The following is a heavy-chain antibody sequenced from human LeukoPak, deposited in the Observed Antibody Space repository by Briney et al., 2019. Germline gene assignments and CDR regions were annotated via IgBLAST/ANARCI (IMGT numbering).Heavy chain of an antibody. CDR3: ARRGVPAARGWFDP. V-gene: IGHV4-34*01. Sequence: PSETLSLTCAVYGGSLSDYNWSWIRQPPGKGLEWIGEINHSGSTNYNPSLKSRVTISVDTSKNQFSLKLSSVTAADTAVYYCARRGVPAARGWFDPWGQGTLVTVSP. D-gene: IGHD2-2*01. J-gene: IGHJ5*02. CDR2: INHSGST. CDR1: GGSLSDYN.